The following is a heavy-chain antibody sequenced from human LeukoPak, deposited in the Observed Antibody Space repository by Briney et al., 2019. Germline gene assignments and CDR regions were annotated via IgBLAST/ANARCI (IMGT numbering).Heavy chain of an antibody. V-gene: IGHV3-74*01. CDR3: ARDLGGRSGY. J-gene: IGHJ4*02. Sequence: PGGSLRLSCAASGFTFSSYWMHWVRQAPGKGLVWVSRINEDGSTTNYADSVEGRFTISRDNAKNTLYLQMNSLRAEDTAVYYCARDLGGRSGYWGQGTPVTVSS. CDR1: GFTFSSYW. CDR2: INEDGSTT. D-gene: IGHD1-26*01.